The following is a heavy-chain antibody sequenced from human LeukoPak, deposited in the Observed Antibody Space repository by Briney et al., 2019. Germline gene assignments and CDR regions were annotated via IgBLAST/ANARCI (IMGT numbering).Heavy chain of an antibody. D-gene: IGHD1-26*01. CDR3: AVRTRGSYFDY. Sequence: GGSLRLSCAGSGFTFSTYAMSLVRQAPGKGLEWVSGISSSGDRTFYRDSVKGRFTISRDNSKNTLYLQLNSLRAEDTAAYHCAVRTRGSYFDYWGQGTLVTASS. CDR1: GFTFSTYA. J-gene: IGHJ4*02. V-gene: IGHV3-23*01. CDR2: ISSSGDRT.